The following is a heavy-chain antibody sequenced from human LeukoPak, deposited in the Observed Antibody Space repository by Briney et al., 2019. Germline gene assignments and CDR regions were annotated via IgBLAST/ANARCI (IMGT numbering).Heavy chain of an antibody. CDR3: ARVWGYVYYYGSGSPYGMDV. Sequence: SETLSLTCAVYGGSFSGYYWSWIRQPPGKGLEWIGEINHSGSTNYNPSLKSRVTISVDTSKNQFSLKLSSVTAADTAVYCCARVWGYVYYYGSGSPYGMDVWGQGTTVTVSS. D-gene: IGHD3-10*01. V-gene: IGHV4-34*01. CDR2: INHSGST. J-gene: IGHJ6*02. CDR1: GGSFSGYY.